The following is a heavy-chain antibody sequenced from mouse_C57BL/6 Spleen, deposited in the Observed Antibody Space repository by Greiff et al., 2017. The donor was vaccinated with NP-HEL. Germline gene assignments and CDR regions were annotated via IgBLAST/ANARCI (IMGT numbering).Heavy chain of an antibody. Sequence: EVQLQQSGPELVKPGASVKISCKASGYTFTDYYMNWVKQSHGKSLEWIGDINPNNGGTSYNQKFKGKATLTVDKSSSTAYMELRSLTSEDSAVYSGSRGSLYGSSAWFAYWGQGTLVTVSA. D-gene: IGHD1-1*01. CDR1: GYTFTDYY. V-gene: IGHV1-26*01. CDR2: INPNNGGT. CDR3: SRGSLYGSSAWFAY. J-gene: IGHJ3*01.